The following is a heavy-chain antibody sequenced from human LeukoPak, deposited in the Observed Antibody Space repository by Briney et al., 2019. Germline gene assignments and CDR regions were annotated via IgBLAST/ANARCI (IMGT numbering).Heavy chain of an antibody. Sequence: GGSLRLSCAASGFTFTSYSMNWVRQAPGKGLEWVSTISGGGGSTYYADSVKGRFTISRDNSKNTLYLQVNSLRAEDTAVYYCARGLYFDWLPEDYYGMDVWGQGTTVTVSS. V-gene: IGHV3-23*01. CDR1: GFTFTSYS. J-gene: IGHJ6*02. CDR2: ISGGGGST. D-gene: IGHD3-9*01. CDR3: ARGLYFDWLPEDYYGMDV.